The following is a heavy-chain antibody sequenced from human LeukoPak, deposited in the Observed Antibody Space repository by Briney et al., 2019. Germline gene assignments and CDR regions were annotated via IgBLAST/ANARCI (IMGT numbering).Heavy chain of an antibody. Sequence: GGSLRLSCAASGFTFTNYAMNWVRQAPGKGLEWVSDLISSSSSIDYADSVKGRFTISRDNAKNSVFLQMNSLRVEDTAIYYCARGASDYIERGYFDSWGQGTLVTVSS. J-gene: IGHJ4*02. CDR1: GFTFTNYA. D-gene: IGHD5-12*01. V-gene: IGHV3-21*04. CDR2: LISSSSSI. CDR3: ARGASDYIERGYFDS.